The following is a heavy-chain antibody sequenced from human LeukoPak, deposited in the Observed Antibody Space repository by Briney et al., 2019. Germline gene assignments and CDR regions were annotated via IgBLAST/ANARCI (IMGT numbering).Heavy chain of an antibody. CDR1: GDSVRSYY. CDR3: AREGYYYDSSGYGYFDY. Sequence: SETLSLTCTVSGDSVRSYYWSWIRQPPGKGLAWIGYVHYSGTTNYNPSFKSRVTISVDTSKNQFSLKLSSVTAADTAVYYCAREGYYYDSSGYGYFDYWGQGTLVTVSS. V-gene: IGHV4-59*02. CDR2: VHYSGTT. D-gene: IGHD3-22*01. J-gene: IGHJ4*02.